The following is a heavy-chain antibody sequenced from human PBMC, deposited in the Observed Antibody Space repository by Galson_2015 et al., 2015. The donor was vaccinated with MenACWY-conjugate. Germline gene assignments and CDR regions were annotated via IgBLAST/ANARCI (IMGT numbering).Heavy chain of an antibody. V-gene: IGHV1-3*01. CDR3: ARDPLPYYDFWSGFDY. D-gene: IGHD3-3*01. CDR2: INAGNGNT. Sequence: SVKVSCKASGYTFTSYAIHWVRQAPGQRLEWVGWINAGNGNTEYSQRFQGRVTITRDTSASTASMELSSLRSEDTAVYYCARDPLPYYDFWSGFDYWGQGTLVTVSS. CDR1: GYTFTSYA. J-gene: IGHJ4*02.